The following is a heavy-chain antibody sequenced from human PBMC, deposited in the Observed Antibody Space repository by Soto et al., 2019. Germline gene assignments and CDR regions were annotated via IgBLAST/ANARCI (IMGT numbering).Heavy chain of an antibody. Sequence: VKVSCKASGGTFSSYAISWVRQAPGQGLEWMGGIIPIFGTANYAQKFQGRVTITADESTSTAYMELSSLRSEDTAVYYCAREIRYNWNPNWFDPWGQGTLVTVSS. V-gene: IGHV1-69*13. CDR3: AREIRYNWNPNWFDP. CDR1: GGTFSSYA. CDR2: IIPIFGTA. D-gene: IGHD1-20*01. J-gene: IGHJ5*02.